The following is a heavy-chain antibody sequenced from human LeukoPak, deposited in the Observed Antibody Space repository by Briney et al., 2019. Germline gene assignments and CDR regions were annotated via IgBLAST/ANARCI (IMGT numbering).Heavy chain of an antibody. CDR1: GGSISSGDYY. V-gene: IGHV4-30-4*08. J-gene: IGHJ5*02. Sequence: SETLSLTCTVSGGSISSGDYYWSWIRQPPGKGLEWIGYIYYSGGTYYNPSLKSRVTISVDTSMNQFSLKLSSVTAADTAVYYCARVIGEENWFDPWGQGTLVTVPS. D-gene: IGHD3-10*01. CDR2: IYYSGGT. CDR3: ARVIGEENWFDP.